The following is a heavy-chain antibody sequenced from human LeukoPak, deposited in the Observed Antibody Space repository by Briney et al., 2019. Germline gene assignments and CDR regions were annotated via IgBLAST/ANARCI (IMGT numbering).Heavy chain of an antibody. Sequence: SGPTLWHPTPTLTLTFTFSGFALGTSGMCVGWIRQPPVKALEWLPPIGWDEDKYYSTSLKTRLTISNDTSKNQVVLTMTNMDPVDTATYYCARISQLLFGELFFDYLGQGTLVTASS. CDR3: ARISQLLFGELFFDY. CDR1: GFALGTSGMC. J-gene: IGHJ4*02. V-gene: IGHV2-70*01. D-gene: IGHD3-10*01. CDR2: IGWDEDK.